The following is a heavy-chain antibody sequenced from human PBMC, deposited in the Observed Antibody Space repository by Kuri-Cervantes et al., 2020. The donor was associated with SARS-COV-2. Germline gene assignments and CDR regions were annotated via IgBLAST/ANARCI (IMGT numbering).Heavy chain of an antibody. CDR2: IKNKTDGGTT. V-gene: IGHV3-15*01. Sequence: GGSLRLSCAASGFTFSNAWMSWVRQAPGKGLEWVGRIKNKTDGGTTDYAAPVKGRFTISRDDSKNTLYLQMNSLKTEDTAVYYCTTDFVVVPAAFFDYWGQGTLVTVSS. CDR3: TTDFVVVPAAFFDY. J-gene: IGHJ4*02. D-gene: IGHD2-2*01. CDR1: GFTFSNAW.